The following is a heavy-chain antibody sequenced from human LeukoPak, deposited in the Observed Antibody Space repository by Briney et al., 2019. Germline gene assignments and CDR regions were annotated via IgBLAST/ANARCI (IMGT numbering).Heavy chain of an antibody. CDR3: ARDLSPVVRTSPMGY. CDR1: GFTFTSYG. Sequence: GGSLRLSCAASGFTFTSYGMHWVRQSPGKGLEWVALITYDGYYKYYSDSVKGRFTISSDTSKNTLYLQMNSLRAEDTAVYYCARDLSPVVRTSPMGYWGQGTLVTVSS. V-gene: IGHV3-30*03. D-gene: IGHD3-10*01. CDR2: ITYDGYYK. J-gene: IGHJ4*02.